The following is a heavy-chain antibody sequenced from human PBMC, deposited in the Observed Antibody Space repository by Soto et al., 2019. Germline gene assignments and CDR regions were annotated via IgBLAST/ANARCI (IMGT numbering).Heavy chain of an antibody. V-gene: IGHV3-30-3*01. J-gene: IGHJ4*02. CDR1: GFTFSSYA. CDR2: ISYDGSNK. CDR3: ARDEYSSGWSPGNY. Sequence: QVQLVESGGGVVQPGRSLRLSCAASGFTFSSYAMHWVRQAPGKGLEWVAVISYDGSNKYYADSVKGRFTISRDNPKNTLYLQMNSLRAEDTAVYYCARDEYSSGWSPGNYWGQGTLVTVSS. D-gene: IGHD6-19*01.